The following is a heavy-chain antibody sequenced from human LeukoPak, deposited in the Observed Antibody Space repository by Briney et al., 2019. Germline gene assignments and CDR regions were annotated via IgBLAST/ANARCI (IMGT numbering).Heavy chain of an antibody. CDR2: ISGSGGGT. V-gene: IGHV3-23*01. Sequence: GGSLRLSCAASGFTFSSYEMNWVRQAPGKGLEWVSGISGSGGGTYYADSVRGRFSISRDNSENTLHLQMNSLRAEDTAVYYCARETDSTLFDYWGQGTLVTVSS. CDR1: GFTFSSYE. D-gene: IGHD2-2*01. J-gene: IGHJ4*02. CDR3: ARETDSTLFDY.